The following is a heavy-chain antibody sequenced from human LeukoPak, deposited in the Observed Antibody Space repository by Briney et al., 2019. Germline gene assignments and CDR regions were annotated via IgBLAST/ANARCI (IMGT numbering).Heavy chain of an antibody. CDR3: ARELVVVVAATLDY. Sequence: PGGSLRLSCAASGFTFSSYSMNWVRQAPGKGLEWVSSISSGSSYLSYADSLKGRFTISRDNAKNSLYLQMNSLRAEDTAVYYCARELVVVVAATLDYWGQGTLVTVSS. D-gene: IGHD2-15*01. V-gene: IGHV3-21*01. CDR2: ISSGSSYL. CDR1: GFTFSSYS. J-gene: IGHJ4*02.